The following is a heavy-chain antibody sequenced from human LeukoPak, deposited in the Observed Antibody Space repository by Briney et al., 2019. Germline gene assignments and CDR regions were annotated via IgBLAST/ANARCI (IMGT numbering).Heavy chain of an antibody. CDR1: GYTFTSYW. D-gene: IGHD3-10*01. Sequence: PGESLQISCQASGYTFTSYWIGWVRQVPGKGLECMGIIYPDDSDTTYSPSFQGQVTISADKSFSTAYLQWSSLKASDTAIYYCARLGGDTYYFGSASYPNWYFDLWGRGTLVTVSS. J-gene: IGHJ2*01. V-gene: IGHV5-51*01. CDR2: IYPDDSDT. CDR3: ARLGGDTYYFGSASYPNWYFDL.